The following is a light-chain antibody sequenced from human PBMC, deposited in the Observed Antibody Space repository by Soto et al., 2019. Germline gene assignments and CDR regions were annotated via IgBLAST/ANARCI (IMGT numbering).Light chain of an antibody. Sequence: TSQSVSSNLAWYQHKPGKAPNLLIYAASTLHSGVPSRFSGSGSGTDFTLTISSLQSEDFAPYYCQQSYSTSLTFGGGTKVDIK. J-gene: IGKJ4*01. CDR2: AAS. V-gene: IGKV1-39*01. CDR3: QQSYSTSLT. CDR1: QSVSSN.